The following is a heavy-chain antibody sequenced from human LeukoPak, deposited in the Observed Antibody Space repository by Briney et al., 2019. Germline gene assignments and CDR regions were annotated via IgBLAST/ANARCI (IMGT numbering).Heavy chain of an antibody. CDR3: AKCGYSAYDADY. CDR1: GFTFSRYG. V-gene: IGHV3-33*06. CDR2: IWKDGSNK. Sequence: PGGSLRLSCAASGFTFSRYGMHWVRQAPGKGLEWVTVIWKDGSNKYYADSAKGRFTISRDNSKNTLYLQMDSLRAEDTAVYYCAKCGYSAYDADYWGQGTLVTVSS. J-gene: IGHJ4*02. D-gene: IGHD5-12*01.